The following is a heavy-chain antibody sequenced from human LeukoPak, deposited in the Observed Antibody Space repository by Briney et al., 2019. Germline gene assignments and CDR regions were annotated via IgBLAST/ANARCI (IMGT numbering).Heavy chain of an antibody. CDR3: AEDSGSGSYSDY. V-gene: IGHV3-43*01. D-gene: IGHD3-10*01. J-gene: IGHJ4*02. CDR2: ISWDGGST. CDR1: GFTFDDYT. Sequence: PGGSLRLSCATSGFTFDDYTKHWVRQAPGKGLEWVSLISWDGGSTYYADSVKGRFTISRDNSKNSLYLQMNSLRTEDTALYYYAEDSGSGSYSDYWGQGTLVTVSS.